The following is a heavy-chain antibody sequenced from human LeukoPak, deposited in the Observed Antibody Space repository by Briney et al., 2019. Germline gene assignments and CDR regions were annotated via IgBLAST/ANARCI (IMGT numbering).Heavy chain of an antibody. V-gene: IGHV4-39*01. CDR2: IYYSGST. CDR3: ARRAGYSSPRGYYYGMDV. D-gene: IGHD6-13*01. Sequence: SETLSLTCTVSGGSISSSSYYWGWIRQPPGKGLEWIGSIYYSGSTYYNPSLKSRVTISVDTSKNQFSLKLSSVTAADTAVYYCARRAGYSSPRGYYYGMDVWGQGTTVTVSS. J-gene: IGHJ6*02. CDR1: GGSISSSSYY.